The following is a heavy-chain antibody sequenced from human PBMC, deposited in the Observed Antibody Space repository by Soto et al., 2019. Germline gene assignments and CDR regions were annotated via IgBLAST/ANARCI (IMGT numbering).Heavy chain of an antibody. CDR2: IYYSGST. CDR3: ARESVVVPAASLGGMDV. Sequence: QVQLQESGPGLVKPSQTLSLTCTVSGGSISSGGYYWSWIRQHPGKGLEWIGYIYYSGSTYYNPSLRSRVTRSVDTSKNQFSLKLSSVTAADTAVYYCARESVVVPAASLGGMDVWGQGTTVTVSS. V-gene: IGHV4-31*03. J-gene: IGHJ6*02. CDR1: GGSISSGGYY. D-gene: IGHD2-2*01.